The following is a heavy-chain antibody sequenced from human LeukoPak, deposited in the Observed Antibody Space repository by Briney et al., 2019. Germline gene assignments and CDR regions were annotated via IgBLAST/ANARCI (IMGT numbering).Heavy chain of an antibody. J-gene: IGHJ5*02. Sequence: GESLKISCKGSGYSFTSYWIGWVRQMPGKGLEWMGIIHPGDSDTRYSPSFQGQVTISADKSISTAYLQWSSLKASDTAMYYCARRATVTTNWFDPWGQGTLVTVSS. V-gene: IGHV5-51*01. CDR1: GYSFTSYW. CDR3: ARRATVTTNWFDP. D-gene: IGHD4-17*01. CDR2: IHPGDSDT.